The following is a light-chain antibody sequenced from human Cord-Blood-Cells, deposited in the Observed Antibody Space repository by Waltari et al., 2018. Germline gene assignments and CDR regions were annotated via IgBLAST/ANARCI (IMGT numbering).Light chain of an antibody. CDR3: CSYAGSYTWV. V-gene: IGLV2-11*01. Sequence: QSALTQPRSVSGSPGQSVTISCTGTSSDVGGSNYVSWYKQHPGKAPKLMIYDVSKRPSGVPDRFSGSKSGNTASLTISGLQAEDEADYYCCSYAGSYTWVFGGGTKLTVL. CDR1: SSDVGGSNY. CDR2: DVS. J-gene: IGLJ3*02.